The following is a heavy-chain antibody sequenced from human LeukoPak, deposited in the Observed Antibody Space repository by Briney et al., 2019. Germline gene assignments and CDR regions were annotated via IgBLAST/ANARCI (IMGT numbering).Heavy chain of an antibody. J-gene: IGHJ4*02. D-gene: IGHD4-17*01. V-gene: IGHV5-51*01. CDR1: GYSFTSYW. CDR3: ARTRTDYGDRLDY. Sequence: GESLKISCKGSGYSFTSYWIGWVRQMPGKGLEWMGIIYPGDSDTRYSPSFQGQVTISADKSISTAYLQWSSPKASDTAMYYCARTRTDYGDRLDYWGQGTLVTVSS. CDR2: IYPGDSDT.